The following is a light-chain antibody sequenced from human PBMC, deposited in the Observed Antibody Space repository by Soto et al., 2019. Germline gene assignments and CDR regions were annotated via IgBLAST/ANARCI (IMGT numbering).Light chain of an antibody. V-gene: IGKV1-6*01. Sequence: AIQVTQSPTSLSASLGDRVTITCRSSQDIRNYLGWYQQKPGKAPQLLIYGASSLQRGVSSRFSGSGFGTDLTLTISSLQPEDSATYYCLQGRSHFWPFGQWTRVDI. CDR2: GAS. CDR1: QDIRNY. J-gene: IGKJ1*01. CDR3: LQGRSHFWP.